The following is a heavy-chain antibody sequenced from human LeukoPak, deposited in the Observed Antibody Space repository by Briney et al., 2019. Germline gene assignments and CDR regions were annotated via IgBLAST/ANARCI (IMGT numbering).Heavy chain of an antibody. CDR2: IYYSGST. Sequence: SETLSLTCTVSGGSISSYYWSWIRQPPGKGLEWIGYIYYSGSTNYNPSLKSRVTISVDTSKNQFSLKLSSVTAADTAVYYCATLNLYYYDTSGFSRGFFEYWGQGALVTVSS. D-gene: IGHD3-22*01. CDR1: GGSISSYY. V-gene: IGHV4-59*08. CDR3: ATLNLYYYDTSGFSRGFFEY. J-gene: IGHJ4*02.